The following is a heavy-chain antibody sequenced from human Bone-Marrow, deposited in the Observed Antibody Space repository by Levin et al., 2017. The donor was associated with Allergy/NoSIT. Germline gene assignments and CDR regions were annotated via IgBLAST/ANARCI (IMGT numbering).Heavy chain of an antibody. D-gene: IGHD6-19*01. V-gene: IGHV2-5*01. Sequence: QTLSLTCTFSGFSLSTSGVGVGWIRQPPGKALEWLALIYWNDDKRYSPSLKSRLTITKDTSKHQVVLTMTNMDPVHTGTYYCARFEYGSSFDYWGQGTLVTVSS. CDR3: ARFEYGSSFDY. CDR1: GFSLSTSGVG. CDR2: IYWNDDK. J-gene: IGHJ4*02.